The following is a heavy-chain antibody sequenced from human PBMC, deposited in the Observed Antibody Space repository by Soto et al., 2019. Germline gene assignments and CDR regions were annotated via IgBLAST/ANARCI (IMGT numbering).Heavy chain of an antibody. Sequence: QVQLVQSGAAVKKPGSSVKVSCKASGGTFSSYAISWVRQAPGQGLEWMGGIIPISGTANYAQKCQGRVTITADESTSTAYMELSSLRSEDTAVYYCARSQGSSTSLEIYYYYYYGMDVWGQGTTVTVSS. J-gene: IGHJ6*02. CDR1: GGTFSSYA. CDR3: ARSQGSSTSLEIYYYYYYGMDV. D-gene: IGHD2-2*01. V-gene: IGHV1-69*01. CDR2: IIPISGTA.